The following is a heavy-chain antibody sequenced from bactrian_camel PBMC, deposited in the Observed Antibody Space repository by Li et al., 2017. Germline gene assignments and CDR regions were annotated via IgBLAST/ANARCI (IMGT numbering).Heavy chain of an antibody. D-gene: IGHD6*01. CDR3: AADPGSWFGHH. Sequence: QLVESGGGLVQPGGSLRLSCAASAPGYTGDTSCMAWYRQVEGKEREGVAAVGSDGTTNYVDSVKGRFTISQDNAKNTVCLQMNSLKPGETALYYCAADPGSWFGHHWGQGTQVTVS. J-gene: IGHJ4*01. CDR2: VGSDGTT. CDR1: APGYTGDTSC. V-gene: IGHV3S53*01.